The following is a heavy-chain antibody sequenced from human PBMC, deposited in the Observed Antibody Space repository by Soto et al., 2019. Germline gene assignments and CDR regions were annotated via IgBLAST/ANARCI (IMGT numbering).Heavy chain of an antibody. CDR2: IYYSGST. CDR3: ARHDLGSRWYHQPHGYFDY. Sequence: SETLSLTCTVSGGSISSSSYYWGWIRQPPGKGLEWIGSIYYSGSTYYNPSLKSRVTISVDTSKNQFSLKLSSVTAADTAVYYCARHDLGSRWYHQPHGYFDYSGPGTLVPVSP. V-gene: IGHV4-39*01. CDR1: GGSISSSSYY. D-gene: IGHD6-13*01. J-gene: IGHJ4*02.